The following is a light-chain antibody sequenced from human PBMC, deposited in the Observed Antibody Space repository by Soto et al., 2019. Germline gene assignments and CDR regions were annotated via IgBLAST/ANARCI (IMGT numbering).Light chain of an antibody. CDR1: SSDVGNYNL. CDR2: EGS. CDR3: SSFTGSNPYV. J-gene: IGLJ1*01. Sequence: QSALTQPASVSGSPGQSITISCTGTSSDVGNYNLVSWYQHHPGKAPKVVIYEGSKRPSGVSHRFSGFKSGNTASLTISGIRSEDEADNHSSSFTGSNPYVFGTGTKVPVL. V-gene: IGLV2-23*01.